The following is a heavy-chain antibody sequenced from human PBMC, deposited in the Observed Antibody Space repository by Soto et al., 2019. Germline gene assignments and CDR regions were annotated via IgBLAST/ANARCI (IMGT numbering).Heavy chain of an antibody. D-gene: IGHD1-26*01. CDR3: TRLSIVGATSDY. J-gene: IGHJ4*02. CDR2: IRSKANSYAT. Sequence: EVQLVESGGGLVQPGGSLKLSCAASGFTFSGSAMHWVRQASGKGLEWVGRIRSKANSYATAYAASVKGRFTISRADSKNTAYLQMNSLKTEDTAVYYCTRLSIVGATSDYWGQGTLVTVSS. V-gene: IGHV3-73*01. CDR1: GFTFSGSA.